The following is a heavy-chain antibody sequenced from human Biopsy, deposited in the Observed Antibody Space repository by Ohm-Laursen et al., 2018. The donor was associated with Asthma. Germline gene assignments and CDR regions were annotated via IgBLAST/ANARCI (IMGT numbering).Heavy chain of an antibody. CDR3: ARTVHFWTPNHAEHIQL. Sequence: SVTLSFAASGFTFGDYWLSWVRKVPGKGLEWGANLKHDGIEKNHVDSLKGRCTIFGINAKNSLYLQMNSHITEDTAVYYCARTVHFWTPNHAEHIQLWGQGTLVAVSS. D-gene: IGHD3-3*02. CDR2: LKHDGIEK. J-gene: IGHJ1*01. V-gene: IGHV3-7*01. CDR1: GFTFGDYW.